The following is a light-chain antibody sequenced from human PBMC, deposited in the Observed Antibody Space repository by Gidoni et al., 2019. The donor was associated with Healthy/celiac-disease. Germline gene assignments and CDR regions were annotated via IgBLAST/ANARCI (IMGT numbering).Light chain of an antibody. CDR2: DAS. CDR1: QDISNY. Sequence: DIQMTQSPSSLSASVGDRVTITCQASQDISNYLNWYQQKPGKAPKLLIYDASNLETGVPSRFSGSGSGTDFTFTISSLHPEDIATYYCQQYDNPPITFGQGTRLEIK. J-gene: IGKJ5*01. CDR3: QQYDNPPIT. V-gene: IGKV1-33*01.